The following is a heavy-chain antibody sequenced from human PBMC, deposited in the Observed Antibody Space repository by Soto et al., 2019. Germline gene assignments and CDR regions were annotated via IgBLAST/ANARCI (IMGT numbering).Heavy chain of an antibody. CDR2: ISDSGGST. CDR1: GFTFSSYA. D-gene: IGHD2-15*01. J-gene: IGHJ4*02. V-gene: IGHV3-23*01. CDR3: AKGCGGTCYSRIHY. Sequence: EVQLLESGGGLVQPGGSLRLSCAASGFTFSSYAMSWVRQAPGKGLEWVSGISDSGGSTYYADSVKGRFTISRDNSKNTLYLQMNSLRAEDTAVYYCAKGCGGTCYSRIHYWGQGTLVTVSS.